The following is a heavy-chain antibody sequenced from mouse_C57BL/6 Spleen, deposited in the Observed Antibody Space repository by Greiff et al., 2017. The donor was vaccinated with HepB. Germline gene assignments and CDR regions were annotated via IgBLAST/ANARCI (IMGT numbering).Heavy chain of an antibody. CDR2: IYPGNSDT. Sequence: VQLQQSGPVLARPGASVKMSCKTSGYTFTSYWMHWVKQRPGQGLEWIGAIYPGNSDTSYNQKFKGKAKLTAVTSASTAYMELSSLTNEDSAVYYCTRSAYDYLYWYFDVWGTGTTVTVSS. D-gene: IGHD2-4*01. J-gene: IGHJ1*03. V-gene: IGHV1-5*01. CDR3: TRSAYDYLYWYFDV. CDR1: GYTFTSYW.